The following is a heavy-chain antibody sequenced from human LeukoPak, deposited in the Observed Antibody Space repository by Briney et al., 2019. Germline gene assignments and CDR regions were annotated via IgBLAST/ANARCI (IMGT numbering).Heavy chain of an antibody. CDR3: ARDPTTMTTIFDS. D-gene: IGHD4-17*01. V-gene: IGHV4-4*07. Sequence: SETLSLTCSVSGVSISAYYWSWIRQPAGKGLEWIGRIYPGESIYASENTNYNPSLKSRVSMSGDTSKNQVSLKLRSVTAADTAVYYCARDPTTMTTIFDSWGQGTLVTVSS. CDR1: GVSISAYY. CDR2: IYPGESIYASENT. J-gene: IGHJ4*02.